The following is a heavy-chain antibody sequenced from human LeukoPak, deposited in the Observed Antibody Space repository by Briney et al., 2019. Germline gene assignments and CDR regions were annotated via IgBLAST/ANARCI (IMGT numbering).Heavy chain of an antibody. V-gene: IGHV4-30-2*01. D-gene: IGHD3-3*01. J-gene: IGHJ6*03. CDR1: GGSISSGGYY. CDR3: ARAGRGTIFGVVIPHGRNYYYYMDV. CDR2: IYHSGST. Sequence: SETLSLTCTVSGGSISSGGYYWSWIRQPPGKGLEWIGYIYHSGSTYYNPSLKSRVTISVDRSKNQFSLKLSSVTAADTAVYYCARAGRGTIFGVVIPHGRNYYYYMDVWGKGTTVTVSS.